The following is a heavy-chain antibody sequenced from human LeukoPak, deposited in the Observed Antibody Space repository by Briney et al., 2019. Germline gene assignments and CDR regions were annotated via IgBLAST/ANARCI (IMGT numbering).Heavy chain of an antibody. D-gene: IGHD5-24*01. CDR3: SRREEDY. CDR1: AYTFTAYY. CDR2: INPNTGDT. Sequence: ASVTVSFTASAYTFTAYYIHWVRQAPGQGLEWMGRINPNTGDTNYAQKFQGRVTMTRDTSISTAYMELSRLRSDDTAVYYCSRREEDYWGQGTLVTVSS. V-gene: IGHV1-2*06. J-gene: IGHJ4*02.